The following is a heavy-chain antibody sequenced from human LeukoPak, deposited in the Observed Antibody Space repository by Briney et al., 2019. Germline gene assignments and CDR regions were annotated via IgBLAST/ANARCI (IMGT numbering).Heavy chain of an antibody. D-gene: IGHD3-10*01. CDR3: ARDSMVRGAFDI. CDR1: GFTFNSYS. Sequence: GGALRLSCAASGFTFNSYSLNWVRQAPGRGREGVSYISSSSSTIYYADSVKGRFTISRDNAKNSLYLQMNSLRAEDTAVYYCARDSMVRGAFDIWGQGTMVTVSS. J-gene: IGHJ3*02. CDR2: ISSSSSTI. V-gene: IGHV3-48*01.